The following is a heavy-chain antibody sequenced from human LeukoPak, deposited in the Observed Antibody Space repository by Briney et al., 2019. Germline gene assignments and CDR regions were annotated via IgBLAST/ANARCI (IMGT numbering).Heavy chain of an antibody. V-gene: IGHV4-39*01. D-gene: IGHD6-19*01. CDR3: ARQIAVGRGWAFDI. CDR1: GGSISSGSYY. J-gene: IGHJ3*02. CDR2: INYSGST. Sequence: SETLSLTCTVSGGSISSGSYYWGWIRQPPGKGLEWIGSINYSGSTYYSPSLKSRVTISVDTSKNQFSLKLSSVTAADTAVYYCARQIAVGRGWAFDIWGQGTMVTVYS.